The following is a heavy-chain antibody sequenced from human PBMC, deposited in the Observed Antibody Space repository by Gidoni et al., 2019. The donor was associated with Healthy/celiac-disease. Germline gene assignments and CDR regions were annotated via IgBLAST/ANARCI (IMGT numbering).Heavy chain of an antibody. CDR1: GLTFRGYA. CDR3: TKPPTTVTTGY. CDR2: ISGSGGST. V-gene: IGHV3-23*01. D-gene: IGHD4-17*01. J-gene: IGHJ4*02. Sequence: EVQLLESGGGLVQPGGSLRLSCSASGLTFRGYAMSWVRQAPGKGLEGVSDISGSGGSTYYADSVKGRFTISRDNSKNTLYLQMNSLRAEDTAVYYCTKPPTTVTTGYWGQGTLVTVSS.